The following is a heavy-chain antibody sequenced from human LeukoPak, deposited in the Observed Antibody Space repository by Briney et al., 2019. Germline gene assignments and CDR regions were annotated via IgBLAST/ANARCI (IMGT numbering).Heavy chain of an antibody. Sequence: SETLFLTCTVSGGSISSYYWSWIRQPPGKGLEWIGYIYYSGSTNYNPSLKSRVTISVDTSKNQFSLKLSSVTAADTAVYYCARSLFSWARVLGYWGQGTLVTVSS. D-gene: IGHD2/OR15-2a*01. CDR1: GGSISSYY. CDR2: IYYSGST. J-gene: IGHJ4*02. V-gene: IGHV4-59*08. CDR3: ARSLFSWARVLGY.